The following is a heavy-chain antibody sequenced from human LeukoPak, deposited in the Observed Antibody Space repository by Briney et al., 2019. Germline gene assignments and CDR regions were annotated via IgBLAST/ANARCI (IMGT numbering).Heavy chain of an antibody. Sequence: GGSLRLSCAASGFTFDDYTMHWVRQAPGKGLEWVSLISWDGGSTYYADSVKGRFTISRDNSKNSLYLQINSLRTEDTALYYCATGGCSSTSCYLQGYYYYYMDVWGKGTTVTVSS. CDR3: ATGGCSSTSCYLQGYYYYYMDV. J-gene: IGHJ6*03. D-gene: IGHD2-2*01. V-gene: IGHV3-43*01. CDR1: GFTFDDYT. CDR2: ISWDGGST.